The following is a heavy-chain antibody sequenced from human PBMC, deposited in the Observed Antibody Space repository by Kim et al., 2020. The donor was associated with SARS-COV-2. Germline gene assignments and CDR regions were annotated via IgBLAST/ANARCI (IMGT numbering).Heavy chain of an antibody. D-gene: IGHD3-3*01. CDR2: IWYDVSNK. Sequence: GGSLRLSCAASGFTFSSYGMHWVRQAPGKGLEWVAVIWYDVSNKYYADSVKGRFTISRDNSKNTLYLQMNSLRAEDTAVYYCARAASIDFWSGQGYYYYGMDVWGQGTTVTVSS. J-gene: IGHJ6*02. CDR1: GFTFSSYG. V-gene: IGHV3-33*01. CDR3: ARAASIDFWSGQGYYYYGMDV.